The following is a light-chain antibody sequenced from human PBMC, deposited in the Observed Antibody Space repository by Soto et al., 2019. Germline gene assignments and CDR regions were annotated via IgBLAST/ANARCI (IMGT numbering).Light chain of an antibody. CDR3: QQRINWLLT. CDR2: SAS. V-gene: IGKV3-15*01. CDR1: QSISYN. J-gene: IGKJ4*01. Sequence: EIVMTQSPATLSVSPGERATLSCRASQSISYNLAWYQQKPGQAPRVLIYSASTRATGIPARFSGSGSGTEFTLTISSLQSEDLAVYYCQQRINWLLTFRGGTKVDIK.